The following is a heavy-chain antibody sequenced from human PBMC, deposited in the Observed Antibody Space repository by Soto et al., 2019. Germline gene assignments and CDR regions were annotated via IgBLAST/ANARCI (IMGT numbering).Heavy chain of an antibody. V-gene: IGHV3-23*01. CDR3: AKDRREWRLRGDFDY. J-gene: IGHJ4*02. Sequence: LRLSCAASGFTFSSYAMSWVRQAPGKGLEWVSVISGSGGSTYYADSVKGRFTISRDNSKNTLYLQMNSLRAEDTAVYYCAKDRREWRLRGDFDYWGQGNLVTVS. CDR1: GFTFSSYA. CDR2: ISGSGGST. D-gene: IGHD3-3*01.